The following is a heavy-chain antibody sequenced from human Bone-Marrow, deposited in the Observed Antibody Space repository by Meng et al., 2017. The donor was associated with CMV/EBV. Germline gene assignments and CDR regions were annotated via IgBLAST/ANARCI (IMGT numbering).Heavy chain of an antibody. CDR3: ARGLVRYCSSTSCYTSGWFDP. V-gene: IGHV5-51*01. D-gene: IGHD2-2*02. J-gene: IGHJ5*02. Sequence: KVSCKGFGHTFISYWIAWVRQRPGKGLEWMGIIYPADSDTRYSPSFQGQVTISTDKSISTAYLQWSSLKASDTAMYYCARGLVRYCSSTSCYTSGWFDPWGQGTLVTVSS. CDR1: GHTFISYW. CDR2: IYPADSDT.